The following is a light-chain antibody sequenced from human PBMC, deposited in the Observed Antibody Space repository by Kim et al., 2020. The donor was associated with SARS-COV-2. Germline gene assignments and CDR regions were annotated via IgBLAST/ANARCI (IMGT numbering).Light chain of an antibody. CDR3: QVWDSTSDPVI. Sequence: SYELTQPPSESVTPGKTARISCGGDNIGYKSVHWYQKKPGQAPVLVIHYNSDRPSGIPERFSGSNSGNTATLTISGVDAGDEADYYCQVWDSTSDPVIFGGGAQLTVL. V-gene: IGLV3-21*01. CDR1: NIGYKS. J-gene: IGLJ2*01. CDR2: YNS.